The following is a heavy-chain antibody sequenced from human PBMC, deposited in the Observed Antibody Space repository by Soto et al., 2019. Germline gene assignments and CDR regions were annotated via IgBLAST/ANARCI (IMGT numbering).Heavy chain of an antibody. D-gene: IGHD3-9*01. Sequence: SETLSLTCTVSGGSISASSYYWGWIRRPPGKRLECIGSMDYSGSTYYNPSLKSRVTISVDTSKNQFSLKLSSVTAADTAVYYCARGSNVLRYFDWLAPDYGMDVWGQGTTVTVSS. CDR2: MDYSGST. CDR1: GGSISASSYY. V-gene: IGHV4-39*07. J-gene: IGHJ6*02. CDR3: ARGSNVLRYFDWLAPDYGMDV.